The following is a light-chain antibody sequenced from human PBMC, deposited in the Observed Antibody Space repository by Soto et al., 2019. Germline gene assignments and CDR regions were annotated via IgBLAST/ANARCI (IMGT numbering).Light chain of an antibody. Sequence: ETVMTQSPATLSVSPGERATLSCRASESVSSNLAWYQQKPGQAPRLLIHGASTRAAGIPARFSGSGSGTEFTLTISILQSEDFAVYYCHQYNNWPYTFGQGTKLEIK. CDR1: ESVSSN. CDR2: GAS. J-gene: IGKJ2*01. CDR3: HQYNNWPYT. V-gene: IGKV3-15*01.